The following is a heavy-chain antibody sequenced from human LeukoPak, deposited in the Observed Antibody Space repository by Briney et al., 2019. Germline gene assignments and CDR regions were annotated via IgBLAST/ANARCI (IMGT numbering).Heavy chain of an antibody. CDR1: GFPSSGFP. J-gene: IGHJ5*02. CDR2: ISYDGSNK. CDR3: AASIPPAS. D-gene: IGHD2-21*01. Sequence: GGPLRPSGQAWGFPSSGFPLPGARRLPARVLDWVAVISYDGSNKYYADSVKARFTIYRDNSKNTLYLQMNSLRAEDTAVYYCAASIPPASWGQGTLVTVSS. V-gene: IGHV3-30*04.